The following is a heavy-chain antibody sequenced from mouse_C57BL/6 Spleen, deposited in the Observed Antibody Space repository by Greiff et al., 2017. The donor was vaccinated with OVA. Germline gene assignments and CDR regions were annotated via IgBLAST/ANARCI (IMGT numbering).Heavy chain of an antibody. CDR3: ARSYDYGGDACFAY. Sequence: QVQLQQPGAELVMPGASVKLSCKASGYTFTSYWMHWVKQRPGQGLEWIGEIDPSDSYTNYNQKFKGKSTLTVDKSSSTAYMQLSSLTSEDSAVYYCARSYDYGGDACFAYWGQGTLVTVSA. V-gene: IGHV1-69*01. CDR1: GYTFTSYW. D-gene: IGHD2-4*01. CDR2: IDPSDSYT. J-gene: IGHJ3*01.